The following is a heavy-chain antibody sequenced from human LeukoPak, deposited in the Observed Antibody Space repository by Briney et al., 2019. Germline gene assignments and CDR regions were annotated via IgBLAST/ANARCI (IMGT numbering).Heavy chain of an antibody. J-gene: IGHJ4*02. CDR2: ISSSSSHI. V-gene: IGHV3-21*01. CDR3: ARADHGNYVWGSYLDY. CDR1: GFTFSSYS. Sequence: GGSLRLSCAASGFTFSSYSMNWVRQAPGKGLEWVSSISSSSSHIYYADSVKGRFTISRDNSKNTLYLQMNSLRAEDTAVYYCARADHGNYVWGSYLDYWGQGTLVTVPS. D-gene: IGHD3-16*02.